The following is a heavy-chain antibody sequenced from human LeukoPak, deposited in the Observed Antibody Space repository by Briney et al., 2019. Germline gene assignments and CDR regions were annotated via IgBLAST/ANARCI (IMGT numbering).Heavy chain of an antibody. CDR1: GGSFSGYY. CDR3: ACGSYYDSSGYRFDY. Sequence: SETLSLTCAVYGGSFSGYYWSWIRQPPGKGLEWIGEINHSGSTNYNPSLKSRVTISVDTSKNQFSLKLSSVTAADTAVYYCACGSYYDSSGYRFDYWGQGTLVTVSS. D-gene: IGHD3-22*01. V-gene: IGHV4-34*01. J-gene: IGHJ4*02. CDR2: INHSGST.